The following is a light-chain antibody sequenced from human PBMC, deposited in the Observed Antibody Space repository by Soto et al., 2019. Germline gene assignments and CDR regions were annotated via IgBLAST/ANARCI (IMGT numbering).Light chain of an antibody. CDR3: QQFSSYPLT. Sequence: ELVLTQSRTTLSLSPGRRATLPCRASQSVKTFLVWYQQRPGQAPRLIIYGASTRATGIPDRFSGGGYGTDFNLTISRLETEDFAVYYCQQFSSYPLTFGGGTKVDIK. V-gene: IGKV3-20*01. CDR2: GAS. CDR1: QSVKTF. J-gene: IGKJ4*01.